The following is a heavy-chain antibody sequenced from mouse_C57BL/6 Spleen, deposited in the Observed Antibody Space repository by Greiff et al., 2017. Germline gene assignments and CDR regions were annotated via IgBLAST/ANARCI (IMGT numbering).Heavy chain of an antibody. CDR2: IYPGDGDT. CDR1: GYAFSSSW. J-gene: IGHJ2*01. Sequence: QVQLKESGPELVKPGASVKISCKASGYAFSSSWMNWVKQRPGKGLEWIGRIYPGDGDTNYNGKFKGKATLTADKSSSTAYMQLSSLTSEDSAVYFCASNWDLDYWGQGTTLTVSS. V-gene: IGHV1-82*01. D-gene: IGHD4-1*01. CDR3: ASNWDLDY.